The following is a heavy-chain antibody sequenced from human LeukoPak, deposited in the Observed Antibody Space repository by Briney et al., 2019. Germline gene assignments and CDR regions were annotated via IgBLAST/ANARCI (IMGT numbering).Heavy chain of an antibody. CDR3: ARGSGYSVATSGRDNWFDP. J-gene: IGHJ5*02. CDR1: GGSFSGYY. Sequence: SETLSLTCAVYGGSFSGYYWSWLRQPPGKGLEWIGEINHSGSTNYNPSLKSRVTISVDTSKNQFSLKLSSVTAADTAVYYCARGSGYSVATSGRDNWFDPWGQGTLVTVSS. V-gene: IGHV4-34*01. D-gene: IGHD5/OR15-5a*01. CDR2: INHSGST.